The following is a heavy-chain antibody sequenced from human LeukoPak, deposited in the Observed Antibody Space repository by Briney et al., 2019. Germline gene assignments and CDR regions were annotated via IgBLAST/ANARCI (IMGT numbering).Heavy chain of an antibody. V-gene: IGHV4-31*03. CDR1: GGSISSGGYY. J-gene: IGHJ5*02. Sequence: SETLSLTCTVSGGSISSGGYYWSWIRQHPGKGLEWIGYIYYSGSTHYTPSLKTRFPITVDRSKNQFSLKLSSVTAADKAVYYCARSHKTFYYYGSGSLSWFDPWGQGTLVTVSS. CDR3: ARSHKTFYYYGSGSLSWFDP. CDR2: IYYSGST. D-gene: IGHD3-10*01.